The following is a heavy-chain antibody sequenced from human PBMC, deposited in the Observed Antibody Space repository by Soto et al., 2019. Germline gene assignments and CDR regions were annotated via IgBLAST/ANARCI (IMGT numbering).Heavy chain of an antibody. Sequence: PGESLKISCKGSGYSFTSYWISWVRQMPGKGLEWMGRIDPSDSYTNYSPSFQGHVTISADKSISTAYLQWSSLKASDTAMYYCARRLAYDTYPPPDAFDIWGQGTMVTVSS. CDR1: GYSFTSYW. D-gene: IGHD3-9*01. V-gene: IGHV5-10-1*01. J-gene: IGHJ3*02. CDR3: ARRLAYDTYPPPDAFDI. CDR2: IDPSDSYT.